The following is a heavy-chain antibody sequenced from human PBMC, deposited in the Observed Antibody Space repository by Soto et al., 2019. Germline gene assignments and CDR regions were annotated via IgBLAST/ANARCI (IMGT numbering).Heavy chain of an antibody. CDR2: ISGGGVIT. V-gene: IGHV3-23*01. Sequence: EVQLLESGGGLVQPGGSLRLSCAASGFTFSDYAMSWVRQAPGVGLEWVSGISGGGVITKYGDSVKSRFTISRDNSKNTRCVQMNSLRADDTAVYYCAKGDYSVHSFHHFYYMDVWGRGTTVTVS. CDR3: AKGDYSVHSFHHFYYMDV. D-gene: IGHD3-16*01. CDR1: GFTFSDYA. J-gene: IGHJ6*03.